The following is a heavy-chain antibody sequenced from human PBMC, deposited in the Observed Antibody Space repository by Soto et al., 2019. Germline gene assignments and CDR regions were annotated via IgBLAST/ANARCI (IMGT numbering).Heavy chain of an antibody. Sequence: SETLSLTCTVAGGSISSAPSYWAWIRQPPGKGLEWIGHVFYDGRTTYSPSLGSRVSISADTSKNQFSLRLNSVTAADAAVYYCVRGPYNYNSRYFDYWGQGTLVTVSS. D-gene: IGHD1-1*01. CDR3: VRGPYNYNSRYFDY. CDR1: GGSISSAPSY. J-gene: IGHJ4*02. V-gene: IGHV4-39*01. CDR2: VFYDGRT.